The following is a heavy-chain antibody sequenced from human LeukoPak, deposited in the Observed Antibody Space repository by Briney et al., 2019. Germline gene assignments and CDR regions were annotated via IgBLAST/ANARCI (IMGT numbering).Heavy chain of an antibody. V-gene: IGHV3-7*01. CDR1: GFTFSSYW. Sequence: TGGSLRLSCAASGFTFSSYWMSWVRQAPGKGLEWVANIKQDGSEKYYVDSVKGRFTISRDNAKNSLYLQMNSLRAEDTAVYYCARVRGDYYGSGIGNWFDPWGQGTLVTVSS. J-gene: IGHJ5*02. CDR2: IKQDGSEK. CDR3: ARVRGDYYGSGIGNWFDP. D-gene: IGHD3-10*01.